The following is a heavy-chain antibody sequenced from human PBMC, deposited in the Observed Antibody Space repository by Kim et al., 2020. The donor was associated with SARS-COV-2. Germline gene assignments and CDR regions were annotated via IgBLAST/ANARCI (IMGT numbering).Heavy chain of an antibody. D-gene: IGHD2-21*01. V-gene: IGHV3-20*04. Sequence: GGSLRLSCVASGFTFDDYGMSWVRQVPGKGLEWFADITWNGDTTNDADSVKGRFTITRDNANNSLFLQANSLRGDDTALDYGAREMAAGEGAYYYSGLNVWARGATVTVSS. J-gene: IGHJ6*02. CDR1: GFTFDDYG. CDR2: ITWNGDTT. CDR3: AREMAAGEGAYYYSGLNV.